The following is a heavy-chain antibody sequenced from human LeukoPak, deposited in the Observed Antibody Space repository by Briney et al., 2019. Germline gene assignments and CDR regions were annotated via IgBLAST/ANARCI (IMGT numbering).Heavy chain of an antibody. CDR1: GFTFSDYY. V-gene: IGHV3-11*06. J-gene: IGHJ4*02. CDR3: SRDPRRLDY. CDR2: ISPNSADI. Sequence: PGGSLRLSCAASGFTFSDYYMTWIRQAPGKGLEWVSYISPNSADIKYADSVKGRFTISRDNAKKSLYLQMNSLTAEDTSVYCCSRDPRRLDYWGQGALVTVSS.